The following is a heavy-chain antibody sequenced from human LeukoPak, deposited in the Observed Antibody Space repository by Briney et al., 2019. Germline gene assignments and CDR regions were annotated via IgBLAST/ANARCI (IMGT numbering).Heavy chain of an antibody. CDR1: GFTFSSYA. CDR3: AKRRVRGEPDFDY. J-gene: IGHJ4*02. Sequence: GGSLRLSCAASGFTFSSYALSWVRQAPGKGLEWVSVISDNGDYTYYANFAKGRLTISRDNSKNTLYLQMSSLRVEDTAVYYCAKRRVRGEPDFDYWGQGTLVTVSS. V-gene: IGHV3-23*01. CDR2: ISDNGDYT. D-gene: IGHD3-10*01.